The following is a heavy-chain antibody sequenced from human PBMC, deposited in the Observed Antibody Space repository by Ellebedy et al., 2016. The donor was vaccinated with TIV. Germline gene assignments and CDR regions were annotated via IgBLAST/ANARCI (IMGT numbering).Heavy chain of an antibody. CDR3: ATTDSSWHAEYFQH. V-gene: IGHV1-18*04. Sequence: AASVKVSCKASGYTFTASAYYIHWVRQAPGQGLEWMGRISVYNHNTNYAQNFQGRITMTTDTSTSTAYMELRSLRSDDTAIYYCATTDSSWHAEYFQHWGQGTQVTVSS. D-gene: IGHD6-13*01. CDR1: GYTFTASAYY. J-gene: IGHJ1*01. CDR2: ISVYNHNT.